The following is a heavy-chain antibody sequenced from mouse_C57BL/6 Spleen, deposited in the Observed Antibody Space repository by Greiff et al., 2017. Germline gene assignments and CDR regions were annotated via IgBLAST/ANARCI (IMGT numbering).Heavy chain of an antibody. V-gene: IGHV5-9-1*02. Sequence: EVHLVESGEGLVKPGGSLKLSCAASGFTFSSYALSWVRQTPEKRLEWVAYISSGGDYIYHADTVKGRFTISRDNARNTLYLQMSSLKSEDTAMYYCTRAPWTTVVAKGAWFAYWGQGTLVTVSA. J-gene: IGHJ3*01. D-gene: IGHD1-1*01. CDR2: ISSGGDYI. CDR1: GFTFSSYA. CDR3: TRAPWTTVVAKGAWFAY.